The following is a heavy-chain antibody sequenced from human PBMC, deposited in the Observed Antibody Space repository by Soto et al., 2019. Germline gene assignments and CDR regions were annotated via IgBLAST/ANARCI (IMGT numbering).Heavy chain of an antibody. Sequence: QVQLVQSGAEVKKPGSSVKVSCKASGGTFSSYAISWVRQAPGQGLEWMGGIIPIFGTANYAQKFQGRVTITEDKSTSTAYLELSSRRSEDTAVYYCARKGKGWFGELSPFDPWGQSNLVTFSS. D-gene: IGHD3-10*01. V-gene: IGHV1-69*06. CDR1: GGTFSSYA. CDR2: IIPIFGTA. J-gene: IGHJ5*02. CDR3: ARKGKGWFGELSPFDP.